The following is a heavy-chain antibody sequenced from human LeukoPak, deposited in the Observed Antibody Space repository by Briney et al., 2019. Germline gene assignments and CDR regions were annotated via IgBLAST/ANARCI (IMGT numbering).Heavy chain of an antibody. J-gene: IGHJ4*02. V-gene: IGHV3-33*01. CDR2: IWYDGSNK. D-gene: IGHD3-22*01. CDR1: GFTFSRFG. Sequence: GGSLRLSCAASGFTFSRFGMQGVRQAPGKGLEWVAVIWYDGSNKYYADSVKSRFTISRDNSKNTFYLEMSSQRAEDTAVYYCAREYFYESSCYWDFYFDYWGQGTLVSVSS. CDR3: AREYFYESSCYWDFYFDY.